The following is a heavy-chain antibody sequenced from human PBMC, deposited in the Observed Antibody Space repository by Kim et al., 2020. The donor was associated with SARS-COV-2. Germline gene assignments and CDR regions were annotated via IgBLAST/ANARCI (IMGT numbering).Heavy chain of an antibody. CDR3: TSAQGATTYYFDY. V-gene: IGHV3-49*02. Sequence: YAASVKGRFTISRDDSKSIAYLQMNSLKTEDTAVYYCTSAQGATTYYFDYWGQGTLVTVSS. D-gene: IGHD1-1*01. J-gene: IGHJ4*02.